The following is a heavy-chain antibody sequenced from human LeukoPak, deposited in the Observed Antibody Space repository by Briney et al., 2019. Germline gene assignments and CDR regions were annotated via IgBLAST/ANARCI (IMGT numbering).Heavy chain of an antibody. CDR1: GFTVSSNY. D-gene: IGHD1-26*01. J-gene: IGHJ3*02. V-gene: IGHV3-53*01. Sequence: GGSLRLSCAASGFTVSSNYMSWVRQAPGKGLEGVSVIYSGGSTYYADSVKGRVTISRDNSKNTLYLQMNSLRAEDTAVYYCARRGGSYLNDAFDIWGQGTMVTVSS. CDR2: IYSGGST. CDR3: ARRGGSYLNDAFDI.